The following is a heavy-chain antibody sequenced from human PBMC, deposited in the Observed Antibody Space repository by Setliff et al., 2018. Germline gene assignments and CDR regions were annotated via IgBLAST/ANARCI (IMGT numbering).Heavy chain of an antibody. J-gene: IGHJ3*01. Sequence: SETLSLTCAVSGGSFSYYYWSWVRQSPGRGLEWIGRRGPNGSTNYNPSLGSRATISFDSSKIELSLKLTSVTAADTAVYYCAASKDHYDSSGFPVYGVYDVWGQGTMVTVSS. D-gene: IGHD3-22*01. CDR2: RGPNGST. CDR1: GGSFSYYY. V-gene: IGHV4-34*01. CDR3: AASKDHYDSSGFPVYGVYDV.